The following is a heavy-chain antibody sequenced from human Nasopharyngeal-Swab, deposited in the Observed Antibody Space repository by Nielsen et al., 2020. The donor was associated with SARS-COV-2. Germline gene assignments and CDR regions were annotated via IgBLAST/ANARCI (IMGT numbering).Heavy chain of an antibody. CDR2: IWYDGSNK. Sequence: LKISCAASGFTFSSYDMHWVRQAPGKGLEWVAVIWYDGSNKYYADSVKGRFTISRDNSKNTLYLHMNSLRAEDTVVYYCARDRCFYSGRYYYYYYGMDVWGQGTTVTVSS. D-gene: IGHD1-26*01. J-gene: IGHJ6*02. CDR3: ARDRCFYSGRYYYYYYGMDV. V-gene: IGHV3-33*01. CDR1: GFTFSSYD.